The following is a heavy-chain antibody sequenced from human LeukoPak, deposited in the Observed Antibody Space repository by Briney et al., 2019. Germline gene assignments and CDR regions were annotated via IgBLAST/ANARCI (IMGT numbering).Heavy chain of an antibody. V-gene: IGHV3-23*01. CDR2: ISGSGDNT. Sequence: GGSLRLSCAASGFTFSSYAMSWVRQASGKGLEWVSAISGSGDNTYYADSVKGRFTISRDNSKNTLYLQMNSLRAEDTALYYCAKGSYYDSSGTYYFDYWGQGTLVTVSS. D-gene: IGHD3-22*01. CDR3: AKGSYYDSSGTYYFDY. J-gene: IGHJ4*02. CDR1: GFTFSSYA.